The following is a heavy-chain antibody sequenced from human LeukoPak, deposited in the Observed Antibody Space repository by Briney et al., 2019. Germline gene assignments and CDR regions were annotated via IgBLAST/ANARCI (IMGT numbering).Heavy chain of an antibody. Sequence: GGSLRFSCAASGFTFSSYSMNWVRQAPGKGLEWVSYISSSRSTIYYADSVKGRFTISRDNAKNSLYLQMNSLRAEDTAVYYCARDRHYDSSGSSFFDYWGQGTLVTVSS. CDR3: ARDRHYDSSGSSFFDY. V-gene: IGHV3-48*01. CDR2: ISSSRSTI. J-gene: IGHJ4*02. D-gene: IGHD3-22*01. CDR1: GFTFSSYS.